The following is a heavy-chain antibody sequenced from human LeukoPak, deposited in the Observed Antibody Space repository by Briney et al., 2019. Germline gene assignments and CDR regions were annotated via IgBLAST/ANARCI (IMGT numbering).Heavy chain of an antibody. D-gene: IGHD4-23*01. CDR1: GYTFTGYY. CDR3: ARDQSDYGGNSGFDP. CDR2: INPNSGGT. Sequence: ASVTVSCKASGYTFTGYYMHWVRQAPGQGLEWMGWINPNSGGTNYAQKFQGWVTTTRDTSISTAYMELSRLRSDDTAVYYCARDQSDYGGNSGFDPWGQGTLVTVSS. V-gene: IGHV1-2*04. J-gene: IGHJ5*02.